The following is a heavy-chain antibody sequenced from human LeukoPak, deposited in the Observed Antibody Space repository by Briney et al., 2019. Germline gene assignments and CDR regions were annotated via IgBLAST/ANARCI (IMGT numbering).Heavy chain of an antibody. V-gene: IGHV3-23*01. CDR1: GFTFSSYA. CDR2: ISGSGGST. J-gene: IGHJ4*02. CDR3: AKHYYDYVWGSYPTKYYFDY. Sequence: GGSLRLSCAASGFTFSSYAMSWVRQAPGKGLEWVSAISGSGGSTYYADSVKGRFTISRDNSKNTLYLQTNSLRAEDTAVYYCAKHYYDYVWGSYPTKYYFDYWGRGTLVTVSS. D-gene: IGHD3-16*02.